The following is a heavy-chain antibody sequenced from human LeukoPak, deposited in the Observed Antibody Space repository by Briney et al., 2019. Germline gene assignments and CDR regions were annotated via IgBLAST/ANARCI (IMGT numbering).Heavy chain of an antibody. CDR2: IISKAYGGTT. J-gene: IGHJ6*03. V-gene: IGHV3-49*04. Sequence: GGSLRLSCTASGFTFGDYAMSWVRQAPGKGLEWVGFIISKAYGGTTEYAASVKGRFTISRDDSKSIAYLQMNSLKTEDTAVYYCTRGSYSTPYYYYYMDVWGKGTTVTVSS. CDR1: GFTFGDYA. D-gene: IGHD3-10*01. CDR3: TRGSYSTPYYYYYMDV.